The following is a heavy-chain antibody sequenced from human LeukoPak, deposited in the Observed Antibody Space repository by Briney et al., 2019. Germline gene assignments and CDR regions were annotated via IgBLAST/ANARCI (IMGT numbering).Heavy chain of an antibody. CDR3: AKDAYYYGSGSSYYFYYYMDV. CDR2: IRYDGSHK. Sequence: GGSLRLSCVASGFTFINYGIHWVRQAPGKGLEWVAFIRYDGSHKYYADSVRGRFTISRDNSKNTLYLQLSSLRPEDTAVYYCAKDAYYYGSGSSYYFYYYMDVWGKGTTVTISS. D-gene: IGHD3-10*01. J-gene: IGHJ6*03. CDR1: GFTFINYG. V-gene: IGHV3-30*02.